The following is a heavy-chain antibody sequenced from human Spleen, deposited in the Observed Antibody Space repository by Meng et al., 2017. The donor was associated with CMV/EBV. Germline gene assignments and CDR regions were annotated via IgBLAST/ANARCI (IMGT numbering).Heavy chain of an antibody. Sequence: ASVKVSCKASGYTVTGYYRHWVRQAPGQEPEWMGLINPYSGVTNYEQKFQGRVTMTRDTSISTAYMELTKLRSDDTAVYFCARAGGYCRGGRCAWFDPWGLGALVTVSS. CDR3: ARAGGYCRGGRCAWFDP. V-gene: IGHV1-2*02. CDR2: INPYSGVT. J-gene: IGHJ5*02. D-gene: IGHD2-15*01. CDR1: GYTVTGYY.